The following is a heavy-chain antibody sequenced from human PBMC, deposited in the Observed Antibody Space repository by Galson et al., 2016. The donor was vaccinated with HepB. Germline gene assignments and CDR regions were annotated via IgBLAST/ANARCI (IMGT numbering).Heavy chain of an antibody. Sequence: SLRLSCAASGFTMSTYAMNWFRQPPGKGLEWVSSVIGSSGGTDYDGTTYYADSVKGRFTISRDNSKNTLYLQMDSLRAEDTAVYYCATQNFDYWGQGTLVTVSS. J-gene: IGHJ4*02. V-gene: IGHV3-23*01. CDR3: ATQNFDY. CDR1: GFTMSTYA. CDR2: VIGSSGGT.